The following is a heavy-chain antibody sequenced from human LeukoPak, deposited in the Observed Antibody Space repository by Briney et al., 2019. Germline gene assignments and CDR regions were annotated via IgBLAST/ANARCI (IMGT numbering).Heavy chain of an antibody. CDR3: ARDQGANYGMDV. J-gene: IGHJ6*02. CDR1: GFTFSSYG. Sequence: GGSLRLSRAASGFTFSSYGMHWVRQAPGKGLEWVAVIWYDGSNKYYADSVKGRFTISRDNSKNTLYLQMNSLRAEDTAVYYCARDQGANYGMDVWGQGTTVTVSS. CDR2: IWYDGSNK. D-gene: IGHD1-26*01. V-gene: IGHV3-33*01.